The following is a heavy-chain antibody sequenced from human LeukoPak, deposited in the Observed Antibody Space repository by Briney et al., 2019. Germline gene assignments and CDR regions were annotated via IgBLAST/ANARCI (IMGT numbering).Heavy chain of an antibody. D-gene: IGHD4-17*01. Sequence: SVKVSCKASGGTFSSYAISWVRQAPGQGLEWMGGIIPIFGTANYAQKFQGRVTMTEDTSTDTAYMELSSLRSEDTAVYYCATSARGMTTIDYWGQGTLVTVSS. CDR2: IIPIFGTA. CDR3: ATSARGMTTIDY. CDR1: GGTFSSYA. J-gene: IGHJ4*02. V-gene: IGHV1-69*06.